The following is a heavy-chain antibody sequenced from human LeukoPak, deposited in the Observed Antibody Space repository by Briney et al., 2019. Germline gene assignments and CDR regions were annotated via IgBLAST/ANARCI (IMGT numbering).Heavy chain of an antibody. CDR2: INPNSGGT. D-gene: IGHD4-23*01. CDR1: GYTFIGYY. CDR3: ARGITVVTPDF. V-gene: IGHV1-2*02. Sequence: ASVKVSCKASGYTFIGYYMHWVRQAPGQGLEWMGWINPNSGGTKYAQKFQGRVTMTRDTPITTGYMELSSLGSDDTAVYYCARGITVVTPDFWGQGTLVTVSS. J-gene: IGHJ4*02.